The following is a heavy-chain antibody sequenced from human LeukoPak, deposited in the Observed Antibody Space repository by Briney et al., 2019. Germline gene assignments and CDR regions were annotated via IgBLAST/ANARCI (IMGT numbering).Heavy chain of an antibody. J-gene: IGHJ4*02. Sequence: GGSLRLSCAASGFTFSSYAMSWVRQAPGKGLEWVSAISGSGGSTYYADSVKGRFTISRDNPKNTLYLQMSSLRPEDTAVYYCAKGYSYSFDYWGQGTLVAVSS. D-gene: IGHD2-21*01. CDR1: GFTFSSYA. CDR2: ISGSGGST. CDR3: AKGYSYSFDY. V-gene: IGHV3-23*01.